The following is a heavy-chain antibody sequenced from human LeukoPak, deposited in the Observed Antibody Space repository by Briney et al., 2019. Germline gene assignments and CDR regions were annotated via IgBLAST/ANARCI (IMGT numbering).Heavy chain of an antibody. D-gene: IGHD6-13*01. Sequence: GASVNVSCKASGGTFSSYAISWVRQAPGQGLEWMGRIIPIFGTANYAQKFQGRVTITADKSTSTAYMELSSLRSEDTAVYYCARAVAAAGRGHNWFDPWGQGTLVTVSS. CDR1: GGTFSSYA. CDR2: IIPIFGTA. V-gene: IGHV1-69*06. J-gene: IGHJ5*02. CDR3: ARAVAAAGRGHNWFDP.